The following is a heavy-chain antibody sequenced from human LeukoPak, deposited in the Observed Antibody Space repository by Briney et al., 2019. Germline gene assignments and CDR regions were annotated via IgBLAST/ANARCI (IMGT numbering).Heavy chain of an antibody. CDR1: GYTFTGYY. D-gene: IGHD6-19*01. V-gene: IGHV1-2*02. Sequence: ASVKVSCKASGYTFTGYYMHWVRQAPGQGLEWIGWINPNSGGTNYAQKFQGRVTMTRDTSISTAYMELSRLRSDDTAVYYCARVEQWLVLRYFDYWGQGTLVTVSS. CDR2: INPNSGGT. CDR3: ARVEQWLVLRYFDY. J-gene: IGHJ4*02.